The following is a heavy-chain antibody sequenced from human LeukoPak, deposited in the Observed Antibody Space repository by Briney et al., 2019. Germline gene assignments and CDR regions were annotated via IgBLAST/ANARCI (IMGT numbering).Heavy chain of an antibody. D-gene: IGHD5-12*01. V-gene: IGHV4-34*01. J-gene: IGHJ4*02. CDR3: AVRVGLRLGANY. CDR1: GGSFSGYY. Sequence: SETLSLTCAVYGGSFSGYYWSWIRQPPGKGLEWIGEINHSGSTNYNPSLKSRVTISVDTSKSPFSLKLSSVSAADTAVYYCAVRVGLRLGANYWGQGTLVTVSS. CDR2: INHSGST.